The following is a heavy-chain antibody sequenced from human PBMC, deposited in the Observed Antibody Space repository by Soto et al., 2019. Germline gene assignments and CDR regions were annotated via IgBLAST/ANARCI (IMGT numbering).Heavy chain of an antibody. Sequence: PGGSLRLSCAASGFTFSSYAMHWVRQAPGKGLEWVAVISYDGSNKYYADSVKGRFTISRDNSKNTLYLQMNSLRAEDTAVYYCARGGEGYFDWLLPNWGQGTLVTVSS. V-gene: IGHV3-30-3*01. D-gene: IGHD3-9*01. CDR3: ARGGEGYFDWLLPN. CDR1: GFTFSSYA. CDR2: ISYDGSNK. J-gene: IGHJ4*02.